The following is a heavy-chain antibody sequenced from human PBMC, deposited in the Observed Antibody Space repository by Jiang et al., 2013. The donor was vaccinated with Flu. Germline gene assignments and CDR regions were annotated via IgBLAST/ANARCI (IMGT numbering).Heavy chain of an antibody. J-gene: IGHJ4*02. CDR2: IYYSGTT. Sequence: GPGLVKPSETLSLTCTVSGGSISSYYWSWIRQPPGKGLEWIGYIYYSGTTNYNPSLKSRVTISVDTSKNQFSLKLSSVTAADTAVYYCARGTDSPVGATTFDYWGQGTLVTVSS. CDR3: ARGTDSPVGATTFDY. CDR1: GGSISSYY. D-gene: IGHD1-26*01. V-gene: IGHV4-59*12.